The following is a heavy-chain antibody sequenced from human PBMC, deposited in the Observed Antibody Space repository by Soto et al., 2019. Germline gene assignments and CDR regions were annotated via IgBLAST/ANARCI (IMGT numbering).Heavy chain of an antibody. CDR1: GFTFSSYA. Sequence: WSLRLSCAASGFTFSSYAMSWVRQAPGKGLEWVSAISGSGGSTYYADSVKGRFTISRDNSKNTLYLQMNSLRAEDTAVYYCAKDPVKYYYDSSGYYEYYFDYWGQGTLVTVSS. V-gene: IGHV3-23*01. CDR2: ISGSGGST. J-gene: IGHJ4*02. D-gene: IGHD3-22*01. CDR3: AKDPVKYYYDSSGYYEYYFDY.